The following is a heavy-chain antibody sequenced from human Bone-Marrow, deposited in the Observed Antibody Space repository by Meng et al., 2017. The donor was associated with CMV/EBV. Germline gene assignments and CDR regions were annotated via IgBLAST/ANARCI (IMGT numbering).Heavy chain of an antibody. CDR2: IYSGGST. V-gene: IGHV3-53*01. Sequence: GESLKISCAASGFTVSSNYMSWVRQAPGKGLEWVSVIYSGGSTYYADSVKGRFTISRDNSKNTLYLQMNSLRAEDTAVYYCARGYGAYYYGMDVWGQGITVTVSS. CDR1: GFTVSSNY. D-gene: IGHD1-1*01. J-gene: IGHJ6*02. CDR3: ARGYGAYYYGMDV.